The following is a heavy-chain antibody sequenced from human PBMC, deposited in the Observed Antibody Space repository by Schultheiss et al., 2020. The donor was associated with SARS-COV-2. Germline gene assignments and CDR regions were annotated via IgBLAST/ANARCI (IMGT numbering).Heavy chain of an antibody. CDR1: GGSVSSGSYY. CDR2: IYYSGST. J-gene: IGHJ4*02. D-gene: IGHD6-13*01. Sequence: SQTLSLTCTVSGGSVSSGSYYWSWIRQHPGKGLEWIGYIYYSGSTYYNPSLKSRVTISVDTSKNQFSLKLSSVTAADTAVYYCARGRHSSSWAYMYYFDYWGQGTLVTVSS. V-gene: IGHV4-31*03. CDR3: ARGRHSSSWAYMYYFDY.